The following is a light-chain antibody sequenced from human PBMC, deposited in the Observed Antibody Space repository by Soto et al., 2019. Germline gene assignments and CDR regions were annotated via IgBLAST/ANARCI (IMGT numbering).Light chain of an antibody. CDR1: SSNIGAGYD. J-gene: IGLJ2*01. CDR3: SSHASSNNLL. V-gene: IGLV1-40*01. Sequence: QSVLTQPPSVSGAPGQRVTISCTGSSSNIGAGYDVHWYLHLPGTAPKLLIFGNSHRPSGVPDRFSASKSGTSASLAITGLQAEDEADYYCSSHASSNNLLFGGGTKLTVL. CDR2: GNS.